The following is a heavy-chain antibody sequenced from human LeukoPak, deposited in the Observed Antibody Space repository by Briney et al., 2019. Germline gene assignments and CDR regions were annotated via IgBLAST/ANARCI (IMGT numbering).Heavy chain of an antibody. J-gene: IGHJ3*02. D-gene: IGHD3-10*01. CDR2: IHHSGST. V-gene: IGHV4-34*01. Sequence: SETLSLTCAAYGGSFSGYYWGWIRQPPGKGLEWIGEIHHSGSTNYDPSLKSRVTISVDTSKNQFSLKLSSVTAADTAVYYCARGGVRGPSGLCAFDIWGQGTMVTVSS. CDR3: ARGGVRGPSGLCAFDI. CDR1: GGSFSGYY.